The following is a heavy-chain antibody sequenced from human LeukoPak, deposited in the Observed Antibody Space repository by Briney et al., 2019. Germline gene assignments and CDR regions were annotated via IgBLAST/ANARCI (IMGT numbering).Heavy chain of an antibody. CDR1: GFTFSSYS. CDR3: ARDYCGGDCYYFDY. J-gene: IGHJ4*02. Sequence: PGGSLRLYCAASGFTFSSYSMHWVRQAPGKGLVWLSRINSDGSSTYYADSVKGRLTISRDNSKNTLYLQMNSLRAEDTAVYYCARDYCGGDCYYFDYWGQGTLVTVSS. CDR2: INSDGSST. V-gene: IGHV3-74*01. D-gene: IGHD2-21*02.